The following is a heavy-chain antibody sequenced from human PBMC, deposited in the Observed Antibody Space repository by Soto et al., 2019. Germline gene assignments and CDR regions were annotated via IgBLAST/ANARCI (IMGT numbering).Heavy chain of an antibody. D-gene: IGHD3-10*01. CDR2: IYSGGST. CDR1: GFTVSRNY. CDR3: ARAGRKVVLGENYYGMDV. J-gene: IGHJ6*02. V-gene: IGHV3-53*01. Sequence: QLVESGGGLIQPGGSLRLSCAASGFTVSRNYMTWVRQAPGKGLEWVSVIYSGGSTYYADSVKGRFTISRDNSKNTMYLQMTSLRAEDTAVYYWARAGRKVVLGENYYGMDVGGQGTSVTVSS.